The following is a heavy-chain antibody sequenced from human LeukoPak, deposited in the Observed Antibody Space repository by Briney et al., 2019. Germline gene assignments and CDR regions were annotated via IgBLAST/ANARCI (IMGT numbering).Heavy chain of an antibody. CDR1: GFTFSSYG. D-gene: IGHD3-10*01. CDR2: MSYDGSNK. V-gene: IGHV3-30*03. Sequence: YPGRSLRLSCAASGFTFSSYGMHWVRQAPGKGLEWVAVMSYDGSNKYYADSVKGRFTISRDNSKNTLYLQMNSLRAEDTAVYYCARDPLLLWFGSHAFDIWGQGTMVTVSS. J-gene: IGHJ3*02. CDR3: ARDPLLLWFGSHAFDI.